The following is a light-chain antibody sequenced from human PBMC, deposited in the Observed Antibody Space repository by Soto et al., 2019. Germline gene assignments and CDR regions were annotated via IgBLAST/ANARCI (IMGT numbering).Light chain of an antibody. J-gene: IGKJ5*01. Sequence: EIVMTQSPATLSVSLGERATLSCMASQSVRSNLAWYQQKPGQAPRLLIYDASTRAPGIPARFSGSGSGTELTLTISSLQSDDFAVYHCQQYNNWPPTFGHGTRLEIK. CDR3: QQYNNWPPT. V-gene: IGKV3-15*01. CDR1: QSVRSN. CDR2: DAS.